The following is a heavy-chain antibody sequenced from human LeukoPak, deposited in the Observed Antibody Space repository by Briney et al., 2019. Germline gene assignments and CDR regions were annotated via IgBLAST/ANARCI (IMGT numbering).Heavy chain of an antibody. J-gene: IGHJ5*02. CDR2: MNPNSGNT. D-gene: IGHD3-10*01. Sequence: GASVKVSCKASGYTFTSYDINWVRQATGQGLEWMGWMNPNSGNTGYAQKFQGRVTMTRNTSISTAYMELSSLRSEDTAVYYCARNPMVRGVLNWFDPWGQGTLVTVSS. CDR1: GYTFTSYD. CDR3: ARNPMVRGVLNWFDP. V-gene: IGHV1-8*01.